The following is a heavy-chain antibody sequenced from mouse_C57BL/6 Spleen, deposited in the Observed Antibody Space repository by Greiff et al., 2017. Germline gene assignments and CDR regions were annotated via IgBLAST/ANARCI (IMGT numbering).Heavy chain of an antibody. CDR3: ARHDYGTSYWYFDV. Sequence: EVMLVEPGGGLVKPGGSLKLSCAASGFTFSSYTMSWVRQTPEKRLEWVATISGGGGNTYYPDSVKGRFTIARDNAKNTLYLQMSSLRSEDTALYYCARHDYGTSYWYFDVWGTGTTVTVSS. CDR2: ISGGGGNT. CDR1: GFTFSSYT. V-gene: IGHV5-9*01. J-gene: IGHJ1*03. D-gene: IGHD1-1*01.